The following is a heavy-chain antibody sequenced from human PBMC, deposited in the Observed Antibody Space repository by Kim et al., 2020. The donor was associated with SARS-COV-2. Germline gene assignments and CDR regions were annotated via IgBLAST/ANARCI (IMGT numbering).Heavy chain of an antibody. D-gene: IGHD3-22*01. Sequence: ASVKVSCKASGYTFTSYYMHWVRQAPGQGLEWMGIINPSDGSTSCAQKFQGRVTMTRDTSTSTVYMELSSLRSEDTAVYYCARADYYYDSSGYGSSIDYWGQGTLVTVSS. CDR3: ARADYYYDSSGYGSSIDY. CDR2: INPSDGST. J-gene: IGHJ4*02. CDR1: GYTFTSYY. V-gene: IGHV1-46*01.